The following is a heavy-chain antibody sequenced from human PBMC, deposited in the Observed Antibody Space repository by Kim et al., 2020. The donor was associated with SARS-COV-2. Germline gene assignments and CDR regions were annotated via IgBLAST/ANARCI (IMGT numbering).Heavy chain of an antibody. CDR1: GFTFSSYA. CDR2: ISGNGHST. D-gene: IGHD3-22*01. J-gene: IGHJ4*02. Sequence: GGSLRLSCAASGFTFSSYAMSWVRQAPGKGLEWVSSISGNGHSTYDADSVKGRFTISRDNFKNTLYLQMNRLRAEDTAVYYCAKVQRVTMILVLHRPGSFENWGQGTLVTISS. V-gene: IGHV3-23*01. CDR3: AKVQRVTMILVLHRPGSFEN.